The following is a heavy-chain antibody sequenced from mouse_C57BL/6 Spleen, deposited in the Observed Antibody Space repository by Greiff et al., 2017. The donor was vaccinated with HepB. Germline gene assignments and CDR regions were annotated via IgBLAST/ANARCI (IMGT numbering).Heavy chain of an antibody. CDR3: ARGTMDYAIDY. D-gene: IGHD1-1*02. CDR1: GYTFTDYY. Sequence: VQLQQSGAELVRPGASVKLSCKASGYTFTDYYMNWVKQRPGQGLEWIARIYPGSGNTYYNEKFKGKAPLTAEQSSSTAYMQLSSRTSEDSAVYFCARGTMDYAIDYWGQGTSVTVSS. CDR2: IYPGSGNT. J-gene: IGHJ4*01. V-gene: IGHV1-76*01.